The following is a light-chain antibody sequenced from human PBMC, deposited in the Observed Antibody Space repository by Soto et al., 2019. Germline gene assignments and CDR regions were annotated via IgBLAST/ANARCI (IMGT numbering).Light chain of an antibody. Sequence: EIMMTQSPATVSVSPGERATLSCRVSQSIRTNVAWYQQKPGQALRLLIYDASTRATGLSSRLSGSESGTEFTLTISSLQSEDVAIYYCQQYNDWPPLTFGGGTRLEI. CDR3: QQYNDWPPLT. CDR2: DAS. J-gene: IGKJ4*01. CDR1: QSIRTN. V-gene: IGKV3-15*01.